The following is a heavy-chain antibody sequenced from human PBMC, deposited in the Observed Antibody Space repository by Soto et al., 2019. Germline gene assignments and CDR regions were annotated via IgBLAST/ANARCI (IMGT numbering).Heavy chain of an antibody. Sequence: QVQLVQSGAEVKKPGASVKVSCKASGYTFTSYGISWVRQAPGQGLEWMGWISAYNGNTNYAQKLQGRVTMTTDTXTXXAYMELRSLRSDDTAVYYCARTRGIAAAGTGWFDPWGQGTLVTVSS. V-gene: IGHV1-18*01. CDR2: ISAYNGNT. J-gene: IGHJ5*02. CDR1: GYTFTSYG. D-gene: IGHD6-13*01. CDR3: ARTRGIAAAGTGWFDP.